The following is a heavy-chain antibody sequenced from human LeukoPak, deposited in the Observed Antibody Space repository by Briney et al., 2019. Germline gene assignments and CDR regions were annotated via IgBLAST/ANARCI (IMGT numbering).Heavy chain of an antibody. CDR1: GDGFSSNNVA. Sequence: PSQTLSLTCAISGDGFSSNNVAWNWIRQSPSRGLEWLGRTYFRSKWLYDYASSVKSRIIVNADTSTNQFSLQLKPTTPEDTAVYYCARSVRSHYSHYYGMDVWGRGTTVIVSA. D-gene: IGHD2-8*01. V-gene: IGHV6-1*01. CDR3: ARSVRSHYSHYYGMDV. CDR2: TYFRSKWLY. J-gene: IGHJ6*04.